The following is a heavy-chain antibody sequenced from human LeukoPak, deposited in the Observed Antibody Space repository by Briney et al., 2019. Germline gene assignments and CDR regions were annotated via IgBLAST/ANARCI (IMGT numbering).Heavy chain of an antibody. CDR3: AREAATDDAFDI. D-gene: IGHD1-26*01. Sequence: SETLSLTCTVSGVSISSSSYYWGWIRQPPGKGLEWIGSIYYSGSTYYNPSLKSRVTISVDTSKNQFSLKLSSVTAADTAVYYCAREAATDDAFDIWGQGTMVTVSS. J-gene: IGHJ3*02. V-gene: IGHV4-39*07. CDR2: IYYSGST. CDR1: GVSISSSSYY.